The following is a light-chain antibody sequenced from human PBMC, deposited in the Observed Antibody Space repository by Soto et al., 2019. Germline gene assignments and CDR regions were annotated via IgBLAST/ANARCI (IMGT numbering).Light chain of an antibody. CDR3: QQYLHTPRT. J-gene: IGKJ1*01. Sequence: DCVMTQSPDSLAVSLGERATMNCKSSQSVLYTSNNKNYLAWYQQKAGQPPKLLIYWASYRESGVPDRFIASGSGTDFTLTISSLQVEDVATYYCQQYLHTPRTFGQGTKVEIK. CDR2: WAS. V-gene: IGKV4-1*01. CDR1: QSVLYTSNNKNY.